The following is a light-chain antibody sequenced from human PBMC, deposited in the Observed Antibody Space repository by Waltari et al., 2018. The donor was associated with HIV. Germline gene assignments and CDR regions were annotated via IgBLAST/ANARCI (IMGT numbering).Light chain of an antibody. J-gene: IGKJ2*01. V-gene: IGKV3-15*01. CDR3: QQYNIRPRGNT. CDR1: QGVGSN. CDR2: GAA. Sequence: DIVMTQSPAILSVSPWERVTLSCRASQGVGSNLAWYQQKVGQAPRPLIYGAATRAAEIPVRFSGSGSGTDFTLTIDSLQSEDFATYYCQQYNIRPRGNTFGQGTKLQIK.